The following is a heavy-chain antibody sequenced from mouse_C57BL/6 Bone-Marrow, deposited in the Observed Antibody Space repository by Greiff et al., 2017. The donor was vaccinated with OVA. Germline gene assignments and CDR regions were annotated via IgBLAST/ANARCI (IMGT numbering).Heavy chain of an antibody. CDR1: GYTFTSYW. V-gene: IGHV1-5*01. Sequence: VQLQQSGTVLARPGASVKMSCKTSGYTFTSYWMHWVKQRPGQGLEWIGAIYPGNSDTSYNQKFKGKAKMTAVTSASTAYMELSSLTNEDSAVYYCTRKGITTVVADYWGQGTTLTVSS. CDR3: TRKGITTVVADY. D-gene: IGHD1-1*01. J-gene: IGHJ2*01. CDR2: IYPGNSDT.